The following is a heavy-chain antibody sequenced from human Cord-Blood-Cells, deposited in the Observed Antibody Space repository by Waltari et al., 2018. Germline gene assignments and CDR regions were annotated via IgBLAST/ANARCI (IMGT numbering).Heavy chain of an antibody. CDR3: ARDPRGNSGSYYFDY. V-gene: IGHV3-30*04. D-gene: IGHD1-26*01. CDR2: ISYDGSNK. J-gene: IGHJ4*02. Sequence: QVQLVESGGGVVQPGRSLRLSCAASGFTFSSYAMHWVRPAPGKGVEWVAVISYDGSNKYYADSVKGRFTISRDNSKNTLYLQMNSLRAEDTAVYYCARDPRGNSGSYYFDYWGQGTLVTVSS. CDR1: GFTFSSYA.